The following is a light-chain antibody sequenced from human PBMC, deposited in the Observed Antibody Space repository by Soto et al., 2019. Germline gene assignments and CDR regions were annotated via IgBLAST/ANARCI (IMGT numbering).Light chain of an antibody. CDR1: QDISHF. CDR3: QQVNSYPPLT. Sequence: DIQLTQSPSSLSASVGDRVTFTCRASQDISHFLAWYQQRPGEVPRLLIYGASTLQSGVPSRFSGSGSGTNFTLTISSLQPEDFATYYCQQVNSYPPLTFGPGTKVDIK. J-gene: IGKJ3*01. CDR2: GAS. V-gene: IGKV1-27*01.